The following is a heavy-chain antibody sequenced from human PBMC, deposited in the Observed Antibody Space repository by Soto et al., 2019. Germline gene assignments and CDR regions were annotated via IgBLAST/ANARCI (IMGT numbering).Heavy chain of an antibody. Sequence: GSVNVSCKASGYTFTSYYMHWVRQAPGQGLEWMGIINPSGGSTSYAQKFQGRVTMTRDTSTSTVYMELSSLRSEDTAVYYCARDPSGTTSWFDRWGQGTLVTVSS. CDR1: GYTFTSYY. CDR2: INPSGGST. J-gene: IGHJ5*02. V-gene: IGHV1-46*01. CDR3: ARDPSGTTSWFDR. D-gene: IGHD1-7*01.